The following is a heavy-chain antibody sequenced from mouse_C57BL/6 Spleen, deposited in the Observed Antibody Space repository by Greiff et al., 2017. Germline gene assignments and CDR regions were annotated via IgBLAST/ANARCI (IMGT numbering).Heavy chain of an antibody. V-gene: IGHV1-76*01. CDR3: ARARGDSSGRFDY. Sequence: QVQLKQSGAELVRPGASVKLSCKASGYTFTDYYINWVKQRPGQGLEWIARIDPGSGNTYYNEKFKGKATLTAEKSSSTAYMQLRSLTSEYSAVYFCARARGDSSGRFDYWGQGTTLTVSS. J-gene: IGHJ2*01. D-gene: IGHD3-2*02. CDR1: GYTFTDYY. CDR2: IDPGSGNT.